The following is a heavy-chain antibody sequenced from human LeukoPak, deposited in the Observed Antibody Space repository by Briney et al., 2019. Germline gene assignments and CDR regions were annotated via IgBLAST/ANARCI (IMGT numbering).Heavy chain of an antibody. CDR3: AKDKGTWTDAFDI. J-gene: IGHJ3*02. CDR1: GFAFSSYE. D-gene: IGHD3/OR15-3a*01. Sequence: PRRSLRLSCAASGFAFSSYEMNWVRQAPGKGLEWVSYISSSGSTIYYADSVRGRFTISRDNSKNTVSLQMNSLRAEDTALYYCAKDKGTWTDAFDIWGQGTMVTVSS. CDR2: ISSSGSTI. V-gene: IGHV3-48*03.